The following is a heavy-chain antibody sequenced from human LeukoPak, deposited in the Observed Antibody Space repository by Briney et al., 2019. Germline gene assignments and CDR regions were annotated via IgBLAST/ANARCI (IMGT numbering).Heavy chain of an antibody. D-gene: IGHD3-22*01. V-gene: IGHV4-4*07. CDR3: ARVGRYDSSGYDDY. J-gene: IGHJ4*02. Sequence: SGTLSLTCTVSGGSISSYYWSWIRQPAGKGLEWIGRIYTSGSTNYNPSLKSRVTMSVDTSKNQFSLKLSSVTAADTAVYYCARVGRYDSSGYDDYWGQGTLVTVSS. CDR1: GGSISSYY. CDR2: IYTSGST.